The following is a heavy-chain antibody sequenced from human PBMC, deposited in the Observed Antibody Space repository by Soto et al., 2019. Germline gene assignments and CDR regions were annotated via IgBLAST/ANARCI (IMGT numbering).Heavy chain of an antibody. Sequence: AASVKVSCKASGFSFTGYYIHWLRQAPGQGLEWMGWINAHSGGTEYAQKFQGRVTLTRDTSIATAYLTLTSLTSDDTALYYCAKDLTRQLAYWLDPWGQGTQVTVPQ. CDR1: GFSFTGYY. J-gene: IGHJ5*02. D-gene: IGHD6-6*01. CDR3: AKDLTRQLAYWLDP. V-gene: IGHV1-2*02. CDR2: INAHSGGT.